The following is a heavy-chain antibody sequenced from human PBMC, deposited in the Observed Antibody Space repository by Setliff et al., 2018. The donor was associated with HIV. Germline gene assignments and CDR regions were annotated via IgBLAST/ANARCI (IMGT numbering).Heavy chain of an antibody. Sequence: ETLSLTCTVSGGYIAGYYRSWIRQPPGKALEWIGNIYYSGVTYYNPSLKSRVTLSVDTSKNQFSLTLTSVTAADTALYYCARRRGSGWYYFDQWGQGALVTVSS. CDR1: GGYIAGYY. V-gene: IGHV4-59*01. CDR3: ARRRGSGWYYFDQ. J-gene: IGHJ4*02. D-gene: IGHD6-19*01. CDR2: IYYSGVT.